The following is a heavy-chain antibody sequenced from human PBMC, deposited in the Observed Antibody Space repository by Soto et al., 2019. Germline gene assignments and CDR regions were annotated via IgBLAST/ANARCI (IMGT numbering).Heavy chain of an antibody. CDR1: GFTFSSYG. CDR3: AKDRDSSGWFSGYYYGVDV. D-gene: IGHD6-19*01. CDR2: ISYDGSNK. V-gene: IGHV3-30*18. Sequence: QVQLVESGGGVVQPGKSLRLSCAASGFTFSSYGMHWVRQAPGKGLEWVALISYDGSNKYYADSVKGGFTISRDNSKNTLSLQVSSLRPEDTAVYYCAKDRDSSGWFSGYYYGVDVWGQGTTVTVSS. J-gene: IGHJ6*02.